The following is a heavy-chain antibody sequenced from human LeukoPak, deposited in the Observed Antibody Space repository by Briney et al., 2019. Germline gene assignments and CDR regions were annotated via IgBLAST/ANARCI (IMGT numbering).Heavy chain of an antibody. D-gene: IGHD1-26*01. CDR2: IYTSGST. V-gene: IGHV4-61*02. CDR1: GGPISSGSYY. J-gene: IGHJ6*03. Sequence: PSQTLSLTCTVSGGPISSGSYYWSWIRQPAGKGLEWIGRIYTSGSTNYNPSLKSRVTISVDTSKNQFSLKLSSVTAADTAVYYCARELDSGSYYLYYYYYMDVWGKGTTVTVSS. CDR3: ARELDSGSYYLYYYYYMDV.